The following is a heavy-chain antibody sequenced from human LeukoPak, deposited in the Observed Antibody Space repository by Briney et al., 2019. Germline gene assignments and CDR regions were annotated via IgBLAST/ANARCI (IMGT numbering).Heavy chain of an antibody. CDR3: ARVATSGY. V-gene: IGHV3-11*06. CDR1: LCTFSDYY. Sequence: PGGSLRLSCAPSLCTFSDYYMSSIRQAPGKGLEWVSYISSSSTYTNYADSVKGRFTISRDNAKNSLYLQMNSLRAEDTGVYYCARVATSGYWGQGTLVTVSS. J-gene: IGHJ4*02. D-gene: IGHD7-27*01. CDR2: ISSSSTYT.